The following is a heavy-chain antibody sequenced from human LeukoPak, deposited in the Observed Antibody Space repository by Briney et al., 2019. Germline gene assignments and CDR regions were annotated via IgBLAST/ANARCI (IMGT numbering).Heavy chain of an antibody. CDR1: GYTFTGYY. CDR2: INPNSGGT. D-gene: IGHD2-2*01. V-gene: IGHV1-2*02. Sequence: ASVKVSCKASGYTFTGYYMHWVRQAPGQGLERMGWINPNSGGTNYAQKFQGRVTMTRDTSISTAYMELGRLRSDDTAVYYCAREGICSSTSCYPSSYNYWGQGTLVTVSS. J-gene: IGHJ4*02. CDR3: AREGICSSTSCYPSSYNY.